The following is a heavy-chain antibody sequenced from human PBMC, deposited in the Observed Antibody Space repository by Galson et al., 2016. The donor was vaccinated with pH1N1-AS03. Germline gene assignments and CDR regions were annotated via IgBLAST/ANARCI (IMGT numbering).Heavy chain of an antibody. Sequence: SLRLSCAASGFTFGDFEMNWIRQAPGKGLEWVAYISSSGDTIKYGDSVKGRFTTSRDTVKDSLYLQMASLRVEDTALYHCVRGEPYYYDRRKYFAFLVWGQGTTVIVSS. CDR2: ISSSGDTI. J-gene: IGHJ3*01. CDR1: GFTFGDFE. CDR3: VRGEPYYYDRRKYFAFLV. D-gene: IGHD3-3*01. V-gene: IGHV3-48*03.